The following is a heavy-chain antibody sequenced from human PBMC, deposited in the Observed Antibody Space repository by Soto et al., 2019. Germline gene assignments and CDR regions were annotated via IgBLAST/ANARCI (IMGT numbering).Heavy chain of an antibody. CDR2: INHSGST. J-gene: IGHJ5*02. V-gene: IGHV4-34*01. CDR1: GGSFSGYY. D-gene: IGHD6-13*01. CDR3: AAGREHNSSSWYFAGWFDP. Sequence: SETLSLTCAVYGGSFSGYYWSWSRQPPGKGLEWIGEINHSGSTNYNPSLKSRVTISVDTSKNQFSLKLSSVTAADTAVYYCAAGREHNSSSWYFAGWFDPWGQGTLVTVSS.